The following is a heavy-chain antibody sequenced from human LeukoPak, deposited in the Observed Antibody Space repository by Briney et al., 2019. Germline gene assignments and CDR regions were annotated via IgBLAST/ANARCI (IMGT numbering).Heavy chain of an antibody. J-gene: IGHJ4*02. CDR2: INHGGIT. V-gene: IGHV4-34*01. D-gene: IGHD3-16*02. CDR3: ARALNSYGYVWGNSRPGMD. CDR1: GGSFTGYF. Sequence: SETLSLTCAASGGSFTGYFWSWIRQPPGKGLEWIGEINHGGITYYSPSLKSRVTLSIDTSKNQFSLKLHSVTAADTAVYYCARALNSYGYVWGNSRPGMDWGQGTLVTVSS.